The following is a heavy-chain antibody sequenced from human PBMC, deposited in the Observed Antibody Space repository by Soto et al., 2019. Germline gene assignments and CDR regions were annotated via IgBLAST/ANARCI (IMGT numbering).Heavy chain of an antibody. CDR2: IYYSGST. V-gene: IGHV4-39*01. Sequence: QLQLQESGPGLVKPSETLSLTCTVSGGSISSSSYYWGWIRQPPGKGLEWIGSIYYSGSTYYNPSLKSRVTISVVTSKNQFSLKLSSVTAADTAVYYCARTRTYSGYYNWGQGTLVTVSS. J-gene: IGHJ4*02. CDR1: GGSISSSSYY. CDR3: ARTRTYSGYYN. D-gene: IGHD5-12*01.